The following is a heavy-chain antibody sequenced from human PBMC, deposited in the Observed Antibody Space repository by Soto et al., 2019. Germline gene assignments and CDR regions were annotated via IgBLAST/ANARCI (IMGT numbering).Heavy chain of an antibody. CDR3: ARYYYDSSGYYYLNWFDP. D-gene: IGHD3-22*01. CDR2: IYYSGST. J-gene: IGHJ5*02. Sequence: KPSETLSLTCTVSGGSISSYYWSWIRQPPGKGLEWIGYIYYSGSTNYNPSLKSRVTISVDTSKNQLSLKLSSVTAADTAVYYCARYYYDSSGYYYLNWFDPWGQGTLVTVSS. CDR1: GGSISSYY. V-gene: IGHV4-59*01.